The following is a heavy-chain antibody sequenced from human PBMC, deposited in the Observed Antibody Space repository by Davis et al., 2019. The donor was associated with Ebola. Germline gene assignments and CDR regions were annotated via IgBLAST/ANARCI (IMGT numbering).Heavy chain of an antibody. CDR1: GGSISSSSYY. CDR2: IYYSGST. Sequence: SETLSLTCTVSGGSISSSSYYWGWIRQPPGKGLEWIGSIYYSGSTNYNPSLKSRVTISVDKSKNQFSLKLSSVTAADTAVYYCARVVGATTSWFDPWGQGTLVTVSS. D-gene: IGHD1-26*01. CDR3: ARVVGATTSWFDP. J-gene: IGHJ5*02. V-gene: IGHV4-39*07.